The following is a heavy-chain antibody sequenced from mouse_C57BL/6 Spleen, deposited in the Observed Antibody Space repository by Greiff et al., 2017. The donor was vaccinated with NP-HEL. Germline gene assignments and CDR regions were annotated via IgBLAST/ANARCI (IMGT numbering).Heavy chain of an antibody. CDR2: IAPETGGT. Sequence: QVQLQQSGAELVRPGASVTLSCKASGYTFTDYEMHWVKQTPVHGLEWIGAIAPETGGTAYNQKFKGKAILTADKSSSTAYMELRSLTSEDSAVYYCTRTGVYYGRTWFAYWGQGTLVTVSA. CDR1: GYTFTDYE. V-gene: IGHV1-15*01. CDR3: TRTGVYYGRTWFAY. D-gene: IGHD1-1*01. J-gene: IGHJ3*01.